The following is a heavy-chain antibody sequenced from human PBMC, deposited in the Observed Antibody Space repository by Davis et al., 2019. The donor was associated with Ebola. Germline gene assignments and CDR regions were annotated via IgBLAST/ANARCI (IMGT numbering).Heavy chain of an antibody. Sequence: AASVKVSCKTSGYTFSSYVIHWVRQAPGQGLEWMGWINANNGDTKYSQKLQGRVTITRDTSTSTAYMELRSLRSQDTAVYYCAIIVVPFVWELVDVWGQGTTVIVSS. V-gene: IGHV1-3*01. CDR2: INANNGDT. J-gene: IGHJ6*02. D-gene: IGHD3-16*01. CDR1: GYTFSSYV. CDR3: AIIVVPFVWELVDV.